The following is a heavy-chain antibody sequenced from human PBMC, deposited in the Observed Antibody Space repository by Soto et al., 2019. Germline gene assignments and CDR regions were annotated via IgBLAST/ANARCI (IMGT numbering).Heavy chain of an antibody. Sequence: QVQLLQPGPEVKKPGASLKISCKAFGYTFTAYGISWVRQAPGQAPEWMGWISDYTGVTKYAQKFQGRVTLTTDASTRTAYMELRSLTSDDTAMYYCAREGWHNWGQGTLVTVSS. J-gene: IGHJ4*02. CDR2: ISDYTGVT. D-gene: IGHD6-19*01. V-gene: IGHV1-18*01. CDR1: GYTFTAYG. CDR3: AREGWHN.